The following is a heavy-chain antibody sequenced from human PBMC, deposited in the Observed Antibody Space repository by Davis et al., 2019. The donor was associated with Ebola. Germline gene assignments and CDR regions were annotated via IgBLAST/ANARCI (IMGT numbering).Heavy chain of an antibody. CDR3: ARGSGWYTEYYFDY. CDR2: ISYEGSSK. J-gene: IGHJ4*02. D-gene: IGHD6-19*01. V-gene: IGHV3-30-3*01. Sequence: GGSLRLSCAASGFTFTRYAMFWVRQAPGKGLEWVTSISYEGSSKNYADSVKGRFTVSRDNSRNTLYLQMNTLRDVDTAVYYCARGSGWYTEYYFDYWGQGIMVTVSS. CDR1: GFTFTRYA.